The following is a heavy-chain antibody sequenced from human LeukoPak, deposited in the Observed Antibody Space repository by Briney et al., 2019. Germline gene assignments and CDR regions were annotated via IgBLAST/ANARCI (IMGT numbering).Heavy chain of an antibody. CDR3: AKDLFTPYDSSGYYYHEYYFDY. V-gene: IGHV3-53*01. D-gene: IGHD3-22*01. CDR1: GFTVSSTY. J-gene: IGHJ4*02. Sequence: PGGSLRLSCAASGFTVSSTYMSWVRQAPGKGLEWVSVIYSGGNIYYIDSVKGRFTISRDTSKNTLYLQMNSLRAEDTAVYYCAKDLFTPYDSSGYYYHEYYFDYWGQGTLVTVSS. CDR2: IYSGGNI.